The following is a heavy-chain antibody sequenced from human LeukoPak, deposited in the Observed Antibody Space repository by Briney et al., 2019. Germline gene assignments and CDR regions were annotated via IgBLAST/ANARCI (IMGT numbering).Heavy chain of an antibody. CDR3: ARDEYGDYSGSSFFDY. CDR2: ISGSGGST. Sequence: GGSLRLSCAASGFTFSSYAMSWVRQAPGKGLEWVSAISGSGGSTYYADSVKGRFTISRDNSKNTLYLQMNSLRAEDTAVYYCARDEYGDYSGSSFFDYWGQGTLVTVSS. J-gene: IGHJ4*02. D-gene: IGHD4-17*01. CDR1: GFTFSSYA. V-gene: IGHV3-23*01.